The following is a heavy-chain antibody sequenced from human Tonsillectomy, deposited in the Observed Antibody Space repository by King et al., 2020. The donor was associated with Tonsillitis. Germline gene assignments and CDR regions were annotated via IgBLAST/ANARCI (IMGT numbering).Heavy chain of an antibody. CDR2: IKSKTDGGTT. Sequence: VQLVESGGGLVKPGGSLRLSCAASGFTFSNAWMSWVRQAPGKGLEWVGRIKSKTDGGTTDYAAPGKGRFTISRDDSKNTLYLQMNSLKTEDTAVYYCTTRGAGIAAAGTYYYYGMDVWGQGTTVTVSS. V-gene: IGHV3-15*01. D-gene: IGHD6-13*01. J-gene: IGHJ6*02. CDR1: GFTFSNAW. CDR3: TTRGAGIAAAGTYYYYGMDV.